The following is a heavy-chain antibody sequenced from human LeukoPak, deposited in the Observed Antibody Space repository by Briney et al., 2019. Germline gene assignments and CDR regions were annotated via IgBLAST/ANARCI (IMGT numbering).Heavy chain of an antibody. J-gene: IGHJ4*02. Sequence: ASVNVSCTASGYTFTSYSISWVRQAPGQGLEWMGWISAYNGNTNYAQKLQGRVTMTTDTSTSTAYMELRSLRSDDTAVYYCARSEDTAMAYWGQGTLVTVSS. D-gene: IGHD5-18*01. CDR3: ARSEDTAMAY. V-gene: IGHV1-18*04. CDR2: ISAYNGNT. CDR1: GYTFTSYS.